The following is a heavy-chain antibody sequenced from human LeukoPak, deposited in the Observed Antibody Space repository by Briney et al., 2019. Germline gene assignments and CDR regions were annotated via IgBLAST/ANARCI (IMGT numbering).Heavy chain of an antibody. CDR3: ARGYYYDSSGYYPHYYYYGMDV. CDR1: GFTFSSYS. J-gene: IGHJ6*02. V-gene: IGHV3-33*08. CDR2: IWYDGSNK. D-gene: IGHD3-22*01. Sequence: GGSLRLSCAASGFTFSSYSMNWVRQAPDKGLEWVAVIWYDGSNKYYADSVKGRFTISRDNSKNTLYLQMNSLRAEDTAVYYCARGYYYDSSGYYPHYYYYGMDVWGQGTTVTVSS.